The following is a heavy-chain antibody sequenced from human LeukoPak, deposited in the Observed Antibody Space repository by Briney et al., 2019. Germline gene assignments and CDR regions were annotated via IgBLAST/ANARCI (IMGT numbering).Heavy chain of an antibody. V-gene: IGHV3-48*02. CDR3: AREYSY. Sequence: GGSLRLSCAASGFTFSNAWMSWVRQAPGKGLEWVSYISSSSSTIYYADSVKGRFSISRDNAKNSLYLQMNSLRDEDTAMYYCAREYSYWGQGTLVTVSS. CDR2: ISSSSSTI. J-gene: IGHJ4*02. D-gene: IGHD5-12*01. CDR1: GFTFSNAW.